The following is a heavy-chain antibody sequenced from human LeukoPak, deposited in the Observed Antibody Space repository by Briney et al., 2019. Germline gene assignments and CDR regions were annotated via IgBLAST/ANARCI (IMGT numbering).Heavy chain of an antibody. Sequence: PSETLSLTCAVSGGSFSGHYWNWIRQPPGKGLEWIGEINHGGSTNYNPSLKSRLTISVDTSKNQFSLKLSSVTAADTAVYYCASLHTPGYFDYWGQGTLVTVSS. D-gene: IGHD1-14*01. V-gene: IGHV4-34*01. CDR3: ASLHTPGYFDY. CDR1: GGSFSGHY. J-gene: IGHJ4*02. CDR2: INHGGST.